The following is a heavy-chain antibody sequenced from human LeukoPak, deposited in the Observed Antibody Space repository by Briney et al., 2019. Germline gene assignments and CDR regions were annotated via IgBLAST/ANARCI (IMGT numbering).Heavy chain of an antibody. Sequence: GGSLRLSCAASGFIFSSYAMSWVRQAPGKGLEWVSAISGSGGSTYYADSVKGRFTISRDNSKNTLYLQMNSLRAEDTAVYYCAKDNGPAEILQKGAYYFDYWGQGTLVTVSS. V-gene: IGHV3-23*01. CDR2: ISGSGGST. J-gene: IGHJ4*02. D-gene: IGHD3-10*01. CDR1: GFIFSSYA. CDR3: AKDNGPAEILQKGAYYFDY.